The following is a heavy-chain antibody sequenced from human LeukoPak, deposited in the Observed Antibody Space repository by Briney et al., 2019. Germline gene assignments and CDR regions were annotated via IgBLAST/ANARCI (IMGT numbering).Heavy chain of an antibody. D-gene: IGHD3-16*01. V-gene: IGHV1-8*02. Sequence: GASVKVSCKASGYTFTGYYMHWVRQAPGQGLEWMGWINPNSGNTGYAQKFQGRVTMTRNTSISTAYMELSSLRSEDTAVYYCARRRGGSGRYYFDYWGQGTLVTVSS. CDR3: ARRRGGSGRYYFDY. CDR2: INPNSGNT. J-gene: IGHJ4*02. CDR1: GYTFTGYY.